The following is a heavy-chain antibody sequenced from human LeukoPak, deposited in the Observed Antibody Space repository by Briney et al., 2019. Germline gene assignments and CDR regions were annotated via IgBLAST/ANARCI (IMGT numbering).Heavy chain of an antibody. J-gene: IGHJ4*02. D-gene: IGHD6-6*01. CDR1: GGSFSGYY. CDR2: VYYSGST. Sequence: SETLSFTCAVYGGSFSGYYWSWIRQPPGKGLEWIGYVYYSGSTSYNPSLKSRVTISLDTSKNQFSLKLSSVTAADTAVYYCARRKAVRPRDYYFDYWGQGTLVTVSS. CDR3: ARRKAVRPRDYYFDY. V-gene: IGHV4-59*01.